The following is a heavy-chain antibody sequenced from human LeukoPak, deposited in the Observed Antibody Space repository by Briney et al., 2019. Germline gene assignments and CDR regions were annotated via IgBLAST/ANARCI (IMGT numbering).Heavy chain of an antibody. CDR1: GFIFNNYA. CDR2: ISGGGGST. CDR3: AKKKGYYYSYAMDA. Sequence: GGSLRLSCAVSGFIFNNYAMNWVRQAPGKGLEWVSAISGGGGSTYYADPVRGRFTISRDNSKNTLYLQMNSLRLEDTAVYYCAKKKGYYYSYAMDAWGQGTTVTVSS. J-gene: IGHJ6*02. V-gene: IGHV3-23*01.